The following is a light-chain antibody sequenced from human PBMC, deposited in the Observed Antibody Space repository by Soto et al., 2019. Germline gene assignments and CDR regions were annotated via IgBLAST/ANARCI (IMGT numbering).Light chain of an antibody. V-gene: IGKV3-15*01. CDR3: QQYNDWPLT. Sequence: EILMTQSPVTLSVSPGERATLSCRASQSVSSNLAWYQQKPGQAPSLLIYGAFTRATGIPARFSGTGSGTEFTLTISSLQSEDFALYYCQQYNDWPLTFGQGTMVDIK. CDR1: QSVSSN. CDR2: GAF. J-gene: IGKJ1*01.